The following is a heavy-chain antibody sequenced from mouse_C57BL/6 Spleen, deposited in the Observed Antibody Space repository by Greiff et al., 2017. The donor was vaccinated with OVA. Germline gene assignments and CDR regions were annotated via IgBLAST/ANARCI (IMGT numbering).Heavy chain of an antibody. CDR2: IDPSDSYT. V-gene: IGHV1-69*01. CDR3: ARSGKSYWFAY. CDR1: GYTFTSYW. J-gene: IGHJ3*01. Sequence: QVQLQQPGAELVMPGASVKLSCKASGYTFTSYWMHWVKQRPGQGLEWIGEIDPSDSYTNYNQKFKGKSTLTVDKSSSTAYMQLSSLTSEDSAVYYCARSGKSYWFAYWGQGTLVTVSA. D-gene: IGHD1-1*01.